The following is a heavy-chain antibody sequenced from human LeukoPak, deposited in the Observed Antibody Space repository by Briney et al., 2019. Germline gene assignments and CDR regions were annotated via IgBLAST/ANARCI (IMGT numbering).Heavy chain of an antibody. D-gene: IGHD2-15*01. CDR1: GFIFNSYA. V-gene: IGHV3-23*01. Sequence: GGSLRLSCAASGFIFNSYAMSWVRQTPGKGLEWVSVISGSGGSTYYADSVKGRFTISRDNSKNTLYLQMNGLRADDTAVYYCAKGGSRSVAATTDYDYWGQGTLVTVSS. CDR2: ISGSGGST. CDR3: AKGGSRSVAATTDYDY. J-gene: IGHJ4*02.